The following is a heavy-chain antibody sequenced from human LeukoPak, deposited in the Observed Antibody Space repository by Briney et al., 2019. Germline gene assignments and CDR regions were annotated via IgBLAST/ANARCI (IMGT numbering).Heavy chain of an antibody. V-gene: IGHV3-48*03. CDR1: GFTFSSYE. Sequence: PGGSLRLSCAASGFTFSSYEMNWVRQAPGKGLERVSYISSSGSTIYYADSVKGRFTISRDNAKNSLYLQMNSLRAEDTAVYYCARDGDYEGFDYWGQGTLVTVSS. D-gene: IGHD4-17*01. J-gene: IGHJ4*02. CDR3: ARDGDYEGFDY. CDR2: ISSSGSTI.